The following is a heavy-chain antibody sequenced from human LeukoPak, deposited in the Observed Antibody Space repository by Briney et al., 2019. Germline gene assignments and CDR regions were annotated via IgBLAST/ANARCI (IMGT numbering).Heavy chain of an antibody. CDR1: GVTSRNSW. V-gene: IGHV3-74*03. J-gene: IGHJ5*02. CDR3: ARERGSGSYHPFDP. D-gene: IGHD3-10*01. Sequence: GGSLRLSCVASGVTSRNSWMRWVRQAPGKGLVWVSRITIDGSSTTYADSVKGRFTISRDSAKNTLYLQMNSLRAEDTAVYYCARERGSGSYHPFDPWGQGTLATVSS. CDR2: ITIDGSST.